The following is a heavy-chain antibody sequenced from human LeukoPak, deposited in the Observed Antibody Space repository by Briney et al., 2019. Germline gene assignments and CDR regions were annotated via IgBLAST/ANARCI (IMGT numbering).Heavy chain of an antibody. J-gene: IGHJ6*03. CDR1: GGTFSSYA. D-gene: IGHD3-10*01. V-gene: IGHV1-69*06. CDR2: IIPIFGTA. Sequence: ASVKVSCKASGGTFSSYAISWVRQAPGQGLEWMGGIIPIFGTANYAQKFQGRVTITADKSTSTAYMELSSLRSEDTAVYYCARLHGSGNYYYMDVWGKGTTVTVSS. CDR3: ARLHGSGNYYYMDV.